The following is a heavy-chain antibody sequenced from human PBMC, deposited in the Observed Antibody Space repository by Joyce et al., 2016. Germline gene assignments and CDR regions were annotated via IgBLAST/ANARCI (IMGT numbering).Heavy chain of an antibody. V-gene: IGHV3-23*04. CDR1: ETRSNNYF. CDR2: RGASGGGR. Sequence: EMQLEESGGPVVHPGGTLSISCTVSETRSNNYFMAWVRQAARKGLEWGSGRGASGGGRYYAESGNGRFTVSRDNSKNMVYLQMTSLQTEDTAIYYCARAMTVVVAYTLRDGFDVWGRGTVVAVSS. CDR3: ARAMTVVVAYTLRDGFDV. D-gene: IGHD2-15*01. J-gene: IGHJ3*01.